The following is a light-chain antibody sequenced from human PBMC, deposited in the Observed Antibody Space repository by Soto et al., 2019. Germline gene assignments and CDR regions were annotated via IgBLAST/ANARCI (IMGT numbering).Light chain of an antibody. CDR2: GAS. Sequence: EIVMTQSPATLSVSPGERATLSCRASQSVNSHLAWYQQKPGKAPRLLIYGASNTATGITARFSVSGSVTDFTLAISSLQSEYGAVYYCQQYDNWPPFTFGPGTKVYIK. V-gene: IGKV3-15*01. CDR1: QSVNSH. J-gene: IGKJ3*01. CDR3: QQYDNWPPFT.